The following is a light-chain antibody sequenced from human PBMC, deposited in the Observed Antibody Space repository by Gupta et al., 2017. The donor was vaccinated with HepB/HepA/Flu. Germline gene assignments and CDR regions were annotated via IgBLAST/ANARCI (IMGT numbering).Light chain of an antibody. CDR3: SAWDASLSGLLL. V-gene: IGLV1-47*01. J-gene: IGLJ2*01. CDR1: NSNIGTKY. CDR2: RKN. Sequence: QSVLTQPPSASGTPGQRITISCSGSNSNIGTKYVYCYQQLPGAAPTLLIFRKNQRLSGVPARFSCANSCTSAALAISGLRSEDEADYYCSAWDASLSGLLLFGGGTKVTVL.